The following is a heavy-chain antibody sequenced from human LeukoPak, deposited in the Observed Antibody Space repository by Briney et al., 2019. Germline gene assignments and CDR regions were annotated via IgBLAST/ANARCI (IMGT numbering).Heavy chain of an antibody. CDR2: IYYSGST. J-gene: IGHJ3*02. D-gene: IGHD3-10*01. Sequence: PSETLSLTCTVSGGSISSGDYYWSWIRQHPGKGLEWIGYIYYSGSTYYNPSLKSRVIISVDTSKNQFSLKLSSVTAADTAVYYCALMVRGVIRAFDIWGQGTMVTVSS. CDR3: ALMVRGVIRAFDI. V-gene: IGHV4-31*03. CDR1: GGSISSGDYY.